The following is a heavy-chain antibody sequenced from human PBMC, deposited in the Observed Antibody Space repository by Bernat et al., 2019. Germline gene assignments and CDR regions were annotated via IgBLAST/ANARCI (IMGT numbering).Heavy chain of an antibody. CDR2: INPNSGGT. CDR3: AGGLGAPYYYDSGGYYYPFGY. D-gene: IGHD3-22*01. Sequence: QVQLVQSGAEVKKPGASVKVSCKASGYTFTGYYMHWVRQAPGQGLEWMGWINPNSGGTNYGQKFQGWVTMTRDTSISTAYMELSRLRSDDTAVYYCAGGLGAPYYYDSGGYYYPFGYWGQGTLVTVSS. V-gene: IGHV1-2*04. CDR1: GYTFTGYY. J-gene: IGHJ4*02.